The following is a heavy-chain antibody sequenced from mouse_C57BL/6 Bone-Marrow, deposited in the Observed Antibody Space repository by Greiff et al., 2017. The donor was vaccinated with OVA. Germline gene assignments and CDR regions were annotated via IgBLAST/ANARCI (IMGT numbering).Heavy chain of an antibody. Sequence: SGTVLARPGASVKMSCKTSGYTFTSYWMHWVKQRPGQGLEWIGAIYPGNSDTSYNQKFKGKAKLTAVTSASTAYMELSSLTNEDSAVYYCTKPAYYSNYFDYWGQGTTLTVSS. D-gene: IGHD2-5*01. CDR2: IYPGNSDT. V-gene: IGHV1-5*01. CDR1: GYTFTSYW. J-gene: IGHJ2*01. CDR3: TKPAYYSNYFDY.